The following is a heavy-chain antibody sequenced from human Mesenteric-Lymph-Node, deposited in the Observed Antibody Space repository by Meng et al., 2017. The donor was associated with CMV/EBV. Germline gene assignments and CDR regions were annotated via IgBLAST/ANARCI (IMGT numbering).Heavy chain of an antibody. CDR3: AKEMGDSSGWYWSSWFDP. J-gene: IGHJ5*02. CDR1: SSPSSY. D-gene: IGHD6-19*01. CDR2: IFYSGNT. Sequence: SSPSSYWSWIRQPPGKGLEWIGYIFYSGNTDYNPSLKSRVTISLDTSKNQFSLKLNSVTAADTAVYYCAKEMGDSSGWYWSSWFDPWGQGTLVTVSS. V-gene: IGHV4-61*01.